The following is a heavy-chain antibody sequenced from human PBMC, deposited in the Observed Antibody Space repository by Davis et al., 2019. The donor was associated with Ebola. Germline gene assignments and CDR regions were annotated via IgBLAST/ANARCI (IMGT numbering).Heavy chain of an antibody. V-gene: IGHV3-66*01. Sequence: PGGSLRLSCAASGFTFSDYYMSWVRQAPGKGLEWVSVIYSGGSTYYADSVKGRFTISRDNSKNTLYLQMNSLRAEDTAVYYCAREEGLGDFWTGYLDYWGQGTLVTVSS. J-gene: IGHJ4*02. CDR2: IYSGGST. CDR1: GFTFSDYY. CDR3: AREEGLGDFWTGYLDY. D-gene: IGHD3/OR15-3a*01.